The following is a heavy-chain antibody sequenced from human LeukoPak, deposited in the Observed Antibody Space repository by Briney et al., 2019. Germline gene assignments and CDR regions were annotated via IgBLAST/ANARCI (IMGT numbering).Heavy chain of an antibody. J-gene: IGHJ5*02. D-gene: IGHD3-3*01. CDR1: GGSISSGDYY. V-gene: IGHV4-30-4*01. CDR2: IYYSGST. CDR3: ARFARFLAFDP. Sequence: PSETLSLTCTVSGGSISSGDYYWSWIRQPPGKGLEWIGYIYYSGSTHYNPSLKSRVTISVDTSKNQFSLKLSSVTAADTAVYYCARFARFLAFDPWGQGTLVTVSS.